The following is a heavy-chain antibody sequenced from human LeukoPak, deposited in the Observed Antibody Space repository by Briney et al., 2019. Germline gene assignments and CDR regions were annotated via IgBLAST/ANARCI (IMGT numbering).Heavy chain of an antibody. Sequence: SQTLSLTCTVSGDSISSGDYYWSWIRQPPEKGLEWIGYIYYSGSTNYNPSLKSRVTISVDTSKNQFSLKLSSVTAADTAVYYCARDSRKNYGGFDYWGQGTLVTVSS. CDR3: ARDSRKNYGGFDY. D-gene: IGHD4-23*01. V-gene: IGHV4-61*08. J-gene: IGHJ4*02. CDR2: IYYSGST. CDR1: GDSISSGDYY.